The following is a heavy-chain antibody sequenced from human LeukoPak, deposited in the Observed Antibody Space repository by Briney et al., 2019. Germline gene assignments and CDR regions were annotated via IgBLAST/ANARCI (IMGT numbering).Heavy chain of an antibody. D-gene: IGHD1-26*01. CDR3: ARSSGSYGYFDY. Sequence: GGSLRLSCAASGFTFSSYSMNWVRQAPGKGLEWVSYISSSGSTIYYADSVKGRFTISRDNAKNSLYLQMNSLRAEDTAVYYCARSSGSYGYFDYWGQGTLVTVSS. J-gene: IGHJ4*02. V-gene: IGHV3-48*04. CDR2: ISSSGSTI. CDR1: GFTFSSYS.